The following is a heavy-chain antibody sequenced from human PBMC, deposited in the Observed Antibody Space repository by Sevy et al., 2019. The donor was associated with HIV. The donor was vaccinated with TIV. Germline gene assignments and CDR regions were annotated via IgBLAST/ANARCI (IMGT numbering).Heavy chain of an antibody. CDR2: INPNTGVT. V-gene: IGHV1-2*02. D-gene: IGHD3-3*01. Sequence: ASVKVSCKASEYTFTGYYIHWVRQAPGQGLEWMACINPNTGVTSYVQNVQGRVSMTRDTSISTAYMELRSLSPDDTAKAVCVSRFCGGANSYEDYYFAMDDGVQGTTVTVSS. J-gene: IGHJ6*02. CDR1: EYTFTGYY. CDR3: VSRFCGGANSYEDYYFAMDD.